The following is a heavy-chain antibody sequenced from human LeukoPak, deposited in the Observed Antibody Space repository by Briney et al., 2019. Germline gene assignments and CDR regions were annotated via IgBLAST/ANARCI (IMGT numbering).Heavy chain of an antibody. CDR3: ARVGDCSVDSNCYHFADWFDP. D-gene: IGHD2-15*01. Sequence: SETLSLTCSVSGGSITSNDWWSWVRQTPGKGLEWIGEIYHSGSTNYNPSLKSRVTISVDKSKNQFSLKLSSVTATDTAVYYCARVGDCSVDSNCYHFADWFDPWGQGTLVTVSS. J-gene: IGHJ5*02. CDR2: IYHSGST. V-gene: IGHV4-4*02. CDR1: GGSITSNDW.